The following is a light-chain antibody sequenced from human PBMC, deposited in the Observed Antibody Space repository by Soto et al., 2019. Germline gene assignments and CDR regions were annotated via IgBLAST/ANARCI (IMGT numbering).Light chain of an antibody. Sequence: DIQMTQSPSSVSASVGDRVPITCRASQSISTWLAWYQKKPGTAPNLLIFTASYLQSGVPSRFSGSGSGTDFNLTINGLQTEDFATYDCQQSKSFPWTFGQGTKVDIK. CDR1: QSISTW. CDR3: QQSKSFPWT. CDR2: TAS. J-gene: IGKJ1*01. V-gene: IGKV1-12*01.